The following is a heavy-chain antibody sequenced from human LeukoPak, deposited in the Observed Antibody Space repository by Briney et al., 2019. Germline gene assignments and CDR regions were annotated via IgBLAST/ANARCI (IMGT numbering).Heavy chain of an antibody. D-gene: IGHD3-22*01. J-gene: IGHJ4*02. CDR1: GGSFSGYY. CDR2: INHSGIT. CDR3: ARSYYYESSGYGDFDY. V-gene: IGHV4-34*01. Sequence: SETLSLTCAVYGGSFSGYYWSWIRQPPGKGLEWIGEINHSGITNYNPSLKSRVTISVGTSKNQFSLKLTSVTAADTAVYYCARSYYYESSGYGDFDYWGQGALVTVSS.